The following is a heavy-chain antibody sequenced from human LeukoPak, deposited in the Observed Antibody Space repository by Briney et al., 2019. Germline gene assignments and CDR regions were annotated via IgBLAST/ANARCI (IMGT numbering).Heavy chain of an antibody. Sequence: ASVKVSCRASGYTFTGYYMHWVRQAPGQGLEWMGWINPNSGGTNYAQKFQGRVTMTRDTSISTAYMELSRLRSDDTAVYYCARDQKASIAAATFDYWGQGTLVTVSS. D-gene: IGHD6-13*01. J-gene: IGHJ4*02. CDR2: INPNSGGT. CDR3: ARDQKASIAAATFDY. V-gene: IGHV1-2*02. CDR1: GYTFTGYY.